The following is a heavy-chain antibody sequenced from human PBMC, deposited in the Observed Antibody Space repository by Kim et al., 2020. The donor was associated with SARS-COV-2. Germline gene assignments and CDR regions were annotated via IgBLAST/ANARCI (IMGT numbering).Heavy chain of an antibody. Sequence: SETLSLTCTVSGGSISSSSYYWGWIRQPPGKGLEWIGSIYYSGSTYYNPSLKSRVTISVDTSKNQFSLKLSSVTAADTAVYYCCSVVTARAINWGQGTLVTVSS. CDR3: CSVVTARAIN. CDR1: GGSISSSSYY. D-gene: IGHD2-21*02. CDR2: IYYSGST. J-gene: IGHJ4*02. V-gene: IGHV4-39*01.